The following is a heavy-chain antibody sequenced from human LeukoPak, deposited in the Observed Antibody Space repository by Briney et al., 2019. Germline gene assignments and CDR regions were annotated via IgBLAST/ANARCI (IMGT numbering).Heavy chain of an antibody. Sequence: GGSLRLSCAASGFTFSSYSMNWVRQAPGKGLEWVLSISSSSSYIYYADSVKGRFTISRDNAKNSLYLQMNSLRAEDTAVYYCASDLYGGNPRGFDYWGQGTLVTVSS. J-gene: IGHJ4*02. V-gene: IGHV3-21*01. CDR2: ISSSSSYI. D-gene: IGHD4-23*01. CDR3: ASDLYGGNPRGFDY. CDR1: GFTFSSYS.